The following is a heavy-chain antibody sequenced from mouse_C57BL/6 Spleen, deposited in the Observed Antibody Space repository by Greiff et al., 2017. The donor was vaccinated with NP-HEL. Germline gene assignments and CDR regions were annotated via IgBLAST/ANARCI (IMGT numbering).Heavy chain of an antibody. V-gene: IGHV1-4*01. CDR3: ARKDYFDY. J-gene: IGHJ2*01. CDR1: GYTFTSYT. CDR2: INPSSGYT. Sequence: QVQLQQSGAELARPGASVKMSCKASGYTFTSYTMHWVEQRPGQGLEWIGYINPSSGYTKYNQKFKDKATLTADKSSSTAYMQLSSLTSEDSAVYYCARKDYFDYWGQGTTLTVSS.